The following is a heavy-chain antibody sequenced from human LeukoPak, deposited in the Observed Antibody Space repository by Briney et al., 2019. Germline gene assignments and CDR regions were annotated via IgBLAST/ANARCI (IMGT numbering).Heavy chain of an antibody. CDR2: IYYSWST. V-gene: IGHV4-59*01. J-gene: IGHJ5*02. Sequence: AEPLSLTCTVSCGSISSYYWSWLRQPPAKGLEWIGYIYYSWSTNYNPSLKSRVTISVDTSNNQFSLKLSSVTAADTAVYYFARNNWNDPYNWFDPWGQGTLVTVSS. CDR3: ARNNWNDPYNWFDP. D-gene: IGHD1-1*01. CDR1: CGSISSYY.